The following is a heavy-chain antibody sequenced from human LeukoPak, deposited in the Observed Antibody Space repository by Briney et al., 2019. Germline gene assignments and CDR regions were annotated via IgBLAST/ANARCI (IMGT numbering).Heavy chain of an antibody. J-gene: IGHJ4*02. Sequence: SQTLSLTCAISGDSVSSNSATWNWIRQSPSRGLEWLGRAYYRSKWYNDYAVSVKSRITINPDTSKNQFSLKLSSVTAADTAVYYCARVGMVRGAQTFDYWGQGTLVTVSS. V-gene: IGHV6-1*01. CDR2: AYYRSKWYN. CDR1: GDSVSSNSAT. D-gene: IGHD3-10*01. CDR3: ARVGMVRGAQTFDY.